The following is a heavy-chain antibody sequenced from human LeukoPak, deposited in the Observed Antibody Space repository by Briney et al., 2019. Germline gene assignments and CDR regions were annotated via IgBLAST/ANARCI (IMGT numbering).Heavy chain of an antibody. Sequence: PSETLSLTCTVSGYSISSGYYWGWIRQPPGKGLEWIGSIYHSGSTYYNPSLKSRVTISVDTSKNQFSLKLSSVTAADTAVYYCARHHKLLINWFDPWGQGTLVTVSS. CDR1: GYSISSGYY. D-gene: IGHD3-16*01. CDR2: IYHSGST. V-gene: IGHV4-38-2*02. J-gene: IGHJ5*02. CDR3: ARHHKLLINWFDP.